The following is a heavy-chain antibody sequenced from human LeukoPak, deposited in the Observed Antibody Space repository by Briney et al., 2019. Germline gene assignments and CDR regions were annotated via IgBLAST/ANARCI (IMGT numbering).Heavy chain of an antibody. J-gene: IGHJ4*02. D-gene: IGHD5-18*01. V-gene: IGHV3-23*01. CDR1: GFTFSCYS. CDR2: ISGSGGST. CDR3: ARGRGYSYGYPDY. Sequence: GGSLRLSCAASGFTFSCYSMSWVRQAPGKGLEWVSAISGSGGSTYYADSVKGRFTISRDNSKNTLYLQMNSLRAEDTAVYYCARGRGYSYGYPDYWGQGTLVTVSS.